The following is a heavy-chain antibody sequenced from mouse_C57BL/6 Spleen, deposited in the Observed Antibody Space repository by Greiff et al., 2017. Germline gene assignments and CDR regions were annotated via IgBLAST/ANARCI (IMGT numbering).Heavy chain of an antibody. J-gene: IGHJ1*03. CDR1: GYTFTSYW. D-gene: IGHD1-1*01. V-gene: IGHV1-52*01. Sequence: QVQLQQPGAELVRPGSSVKLSCKASGYTFTSYWLHWVKQRPLQGREWIGNIDPSDSETHYNQKFKDKATFTVDKCSSAAYLQLSSLTSEDSAVYYCARSYSSPYWYFGGWGTGTTVTVSS. CDR2: IDPSDSET. CDR3: ARSYSSPYWYFGG.